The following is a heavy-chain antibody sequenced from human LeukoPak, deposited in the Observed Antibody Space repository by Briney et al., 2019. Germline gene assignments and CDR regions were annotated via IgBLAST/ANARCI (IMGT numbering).Heavy chain of an antibody. D-gene: IGHD1-26*01. J-gene: IGHJ4*02. CDR2: SYPGDSDT. CDR1: GYSFTSYW. Sequence: PGESLKISCKCSGYSFTSYWIGWVRQMPGKGLEGMGISYPGDSDTRYSPSFQGQVTISADKSLSTAYLQWSSLKASDTAMYYCARGSGSYHTAYMNWGQGSPVTVSS. CDR3: ARGSGSYHTAYMN. V-gene: IGHV5-51*01.